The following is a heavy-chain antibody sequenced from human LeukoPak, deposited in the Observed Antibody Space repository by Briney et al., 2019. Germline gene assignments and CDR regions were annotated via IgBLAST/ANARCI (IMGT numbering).Heavy chain of an antibody. CDR2: ISRDGSNK. CDR1: GFTFSRYG. D-gene: IGHD4-11*01. V-gene: IGHV3-30*18. CDR3: AKDTGDSFAFHI. J-gene: IGHJ3*02. Sequence: GGSLRLSCAASGFTFSRYGMHWVRQAPGKGLEWVAVISRDGSNKRYEDSVKGRFTMSRDNLKNTLYLQMNSLRAEDTAVYYCAKDTGDSFAFHIWGQGTMVSVSS.